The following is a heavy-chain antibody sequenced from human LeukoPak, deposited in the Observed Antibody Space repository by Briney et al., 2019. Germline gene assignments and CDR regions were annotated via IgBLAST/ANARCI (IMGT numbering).Heavy chain of an antibody. CDR2: ISGSGGST. V-gene: IGHV3-23*01. J-gene: IGHJ4*02. CDR3: AKNPHVLLWFGELSY. Sequence: PGGSLRLSCAASGFTFSSYAMSWVRQAPGKGLEWVSAISGSGGSTYYADSVKGRSTISRDNSKDTLYLQMDSLRAEDTAVYYCAKNPHVLLWFGELSYWGQGTLVTDSS. D-gene: IGHD3-10*01. CDR1: GFTFSSYA.